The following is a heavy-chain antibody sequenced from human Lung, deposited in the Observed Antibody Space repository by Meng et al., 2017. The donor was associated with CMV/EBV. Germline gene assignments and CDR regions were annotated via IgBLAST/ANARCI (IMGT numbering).Heavy chain of an antibody. D-gene: IGHD1-26*01. CDR3: ARDLIVGTAYFGH. CDR1: GFTFSTYS. Sequence: GGSLRLSCAASGFTFSTYSMNWVRQAPGKGLEGVSSINNSSSYIYYADSVKGRFTISRDNAKNSLYLQMNSLRAEDTAVYYCARDLIVGTAYFGHGGPG. V-gene: IGHV3-21*01. J-gene: IGHJ4*02. CDR2: INNSSSYI.